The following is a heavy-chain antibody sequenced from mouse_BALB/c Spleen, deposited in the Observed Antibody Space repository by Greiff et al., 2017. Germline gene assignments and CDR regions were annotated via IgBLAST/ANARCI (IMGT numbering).Heavy chain of an antibody. CDR3: TRGEGAMDY. V-gene: IGHV1S81*02. J-gene: IGHJ4*01. CDR1: GYTFTSYY. CDR2: INPSNGGT. Sequence: QVQLQQSGAELVKPGASVKLSCKASGYTFTSYYMYWVKQRPGQGLEWIGEINPSNGGTNFNEKFKSKATLTVDKSSSTAYMQLSSLTSEDSAVYYCTRGEGAMDYWGQGTSVTVSS.